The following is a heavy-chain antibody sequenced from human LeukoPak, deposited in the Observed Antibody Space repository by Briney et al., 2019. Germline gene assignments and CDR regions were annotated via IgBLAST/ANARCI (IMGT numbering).Heavy chain of an antibody. CDR1: GGTFSSYA. V-gene: IGHV1-69*05. J-gene: IGHJ3*02. D-gene: IGHD2-15*01. CDR3: ASYSSAGSCYWSKYAFDI. Sequence: VASVKVSCKASGGTFSSYAISWVRQAPGQGLEWMGRIIPIFGTANYAQKFQGRVTITTDESTSTAYMELSSLRSEDTAVYYCASYSSAGSCYWSKYAFDIWGQGTMVTVSS. CDR2: IIPIFGTA.